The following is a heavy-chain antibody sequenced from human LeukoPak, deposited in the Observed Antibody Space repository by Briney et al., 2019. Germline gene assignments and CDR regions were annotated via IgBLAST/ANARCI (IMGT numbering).Heavy chain of an antibody. J-gene: IGHJ6*03. CDR1: GGSISSYY. Sequence: PSETLSLTCTVSGGSISSYYWSWIRQPPGKGLEWIGYIYYSGSTNYNPSLKSRVTISVDTSKNQFSLNLSSVTAADTAVYYCARLGLSSGYSIRSYYYYMDVWGKGTTVTVSS. V-gene: IGHV4-59*08. CDR2: IYYSGST. CDR3: ARLGLSSGYSIRSYYYYMDV. D-gene: IGHD3-22*01.